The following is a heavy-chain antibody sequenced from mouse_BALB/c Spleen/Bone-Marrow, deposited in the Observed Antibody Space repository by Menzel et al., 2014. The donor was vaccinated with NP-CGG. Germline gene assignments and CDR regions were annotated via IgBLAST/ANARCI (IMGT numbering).Heavy chain of an antibody. CDR3: TRKVYYGNPLDY. D-gene: IGHD2-1*01. CDR2: IYPGNSDT. V-gene: IGHV1-5*01. J-gene: IGHJ2*01. Sequence: VQLQQSGTVLARPGASVKMSCKASGYSFTSYWMHWVKHRPGQGLEWIGAIYPGNSDTSYNQKFKGKAKLTAVTSATTAYMELSSLTNEDSAVYFCTRKVYYGNPLDYWGQGTTLTVSS. CDR1: GYSFTSYW.